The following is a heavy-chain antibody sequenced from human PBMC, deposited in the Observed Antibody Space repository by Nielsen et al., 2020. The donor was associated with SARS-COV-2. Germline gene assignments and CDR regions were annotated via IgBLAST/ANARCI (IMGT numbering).Heavy chain of an antibody. CDR2: ISSSSSYI. CDR1: GFTFSSYS. J-gene: IGHJ4*02. D-gene: IGHD3-3*01. V-gene: IGHV3-21*01. Sequence: GESLKISCAASGFTFSSYSMNWVRQAPGKGLEWVSSISSSSSYIYYADSVKGRFTISRDNAKNSLYLQMNSLRAEDTAVYYCAAPNYDFWSGYWYWGQGTLVTVSS. CDR3: AAPNYDFWSGYWY.